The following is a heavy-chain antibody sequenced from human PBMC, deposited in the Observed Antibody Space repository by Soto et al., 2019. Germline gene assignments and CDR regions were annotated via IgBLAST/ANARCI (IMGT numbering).Heavy chain of an antibody. V-gene: IGHV4-34*01. D-gene: IGHD6-6*01. J-gene: IGHJ4*02. CDR1: GGSFSGYY. CDR3: VRSSIEPRIFMYPFDY. CDR2: INHSGST. Sequence: SETLSLTCAVYGGSFSGYYWSWIRQPPGKGLEWIGEINHSGSTNYNPSLKSRVTISVDRSKNQFSLKLSSVTAADTAVYFCVRSSIEPRIFMYPFDYWGLGTLVTVSS.